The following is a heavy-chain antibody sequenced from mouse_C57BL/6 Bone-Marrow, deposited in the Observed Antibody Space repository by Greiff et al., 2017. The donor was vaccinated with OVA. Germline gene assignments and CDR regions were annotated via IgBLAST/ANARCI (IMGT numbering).Heavy chain of an antibody. CDR1: GYAFSRSW. J-gene: IGHJ2*01. CDR2: IYPGDGDT. Sequence: QVQLQQSGPELVKPGASVKISCKASGYAFSRSWMNWVKQRPGKGLEWIGRIYPGDGDTNYNGKFKGKATLTADKSSSTAYMQLSSLTSEDSAVYFCARESYYYGSSSLYFDYWGQGTTLTVSS. D-gene: IGHD1-1*01. CDR3: ARESYYYGSSSLYFDY. V-gene: IGHV1-82*01.